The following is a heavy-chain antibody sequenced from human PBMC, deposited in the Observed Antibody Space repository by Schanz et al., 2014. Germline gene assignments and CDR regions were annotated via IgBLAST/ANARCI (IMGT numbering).Heavy chain of an antibody. V-gene: IGHV3-33*06. CDR3: AKGMELLPVYFHY. D-gene: IGHD1-7*01. Sequence: QVQLVESGGGVVQPGRSLRLSCAASGFTFSSYGMHWVRQAPGKGLEWVAVIWYDGSNKYYSDSVKGRFTISRDNSKNTPYLHMNSLRAEDTDVYSCAKGMELLPVYFHYWGQGTLVTVSS. CDR2: IWYDGSNK. J-gene: IGHJ4*02. CDR1: GFTFSSYG.